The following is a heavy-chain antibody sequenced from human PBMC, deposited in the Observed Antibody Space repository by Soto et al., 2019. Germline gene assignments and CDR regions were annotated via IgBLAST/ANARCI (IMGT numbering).Heavy chain of an antibody. CDR1: GGSISSSSYY. Sequence: PETLSLTCTVSGGSISSSSYYWGWIRQPPGKGLEWIGSIYYSGSTYYNPSLKSRVTISVDTSKNQFSLKLSSVTAADTAVYYCAREVPDSSSWTYYYYGMDVWGQGTTVTVS. CDR3: AREVPDSSSWTYYYYGMDV. V-gene: IGHV4-39*02. CDR2: IYYSGST. J-gene: IGHJ6*02. D-gene: IGHD6-13*01.